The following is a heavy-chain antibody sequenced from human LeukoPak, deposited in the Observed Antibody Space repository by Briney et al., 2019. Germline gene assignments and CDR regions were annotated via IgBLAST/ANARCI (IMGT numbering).Heavy chain of an antibody. CDR3: VTRHGYSAYDWPY. J-gene: IGHJ4*02. CDR1: GFTFSSYG. D-gene: IGHD5-12*01. V-gene: IGHV3-30*02. CDR2: IRYDGSNK. Sequence: QPGGSLRLSCAASGFTFSSYGMHWVRQAPGKGLEWVAFIRYDGSNKYYADSVKGRFTISRDNSKNTLYLQMSSLRAEDTAVYYCVTRHGYSAYDWPYWGQGTLVTVSS.